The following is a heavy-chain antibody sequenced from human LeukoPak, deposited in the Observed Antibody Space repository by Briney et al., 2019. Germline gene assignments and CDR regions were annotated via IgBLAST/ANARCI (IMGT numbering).Heavy chain of an antibody. CDR2: INPSGGST. CDR1: GYTFTSYY. V-gene: IGHV1-46*01. J-gene: IGHJ5*02. D-gene: IGHD3-9*01. CDR3: ARDNETTGWFDP. Sequence: ASVKVSCKASGYTFTSYYMHWVRQAPGQGPEWMGIINPSGGSTSYAQKFQGRVTMTRDMSTSTVYMELSSLRSEDTAVYYCARDNETTGWFDPWGQGTLVTVSS.